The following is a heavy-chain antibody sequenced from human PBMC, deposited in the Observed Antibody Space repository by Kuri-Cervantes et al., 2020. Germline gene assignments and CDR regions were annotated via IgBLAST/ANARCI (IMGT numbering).Heavy chain of an antibody. D-gene: IGHD3-9*01. CDR2: IYISGSP. CDR1: GGPISSGGYF. V-gene: IGHV4-61*02. Sequence: PCTVPGGPISSGGYFWTWIRQPAGQGLEWIGRIYISGSPNYNPSLKSRVTMSVDTSKNQFSLTLNSLTAADTAVYYCARDNYHILTGRWFDPWGQGTLVTVSS. CDR3: ARDNYHILTGRWFDP. J-gene: IGHJ5*02.